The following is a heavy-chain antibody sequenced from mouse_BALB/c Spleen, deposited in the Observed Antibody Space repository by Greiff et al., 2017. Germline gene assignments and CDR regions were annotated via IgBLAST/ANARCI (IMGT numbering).Heavy chain of an antibody. V-gene: IGHV5-6-3*01. CDR2: INSNGGST. CDR3: ASRYYERYFDV. Sequence: DVMLVESGGGLVQPGGSLKLSCAASGFTFSSYGMSWVRQTPDKRLELVATINSNGGSTYYPDSVKGRFTISRDNAKNTLYLQMSSLKSEDTAMYYCASRYYERYFDVWGAGTTVTVSS. D-gene: IGHD1-1*01. J-gene: IGHJ1*01. CDR1: GFTFSSYG.